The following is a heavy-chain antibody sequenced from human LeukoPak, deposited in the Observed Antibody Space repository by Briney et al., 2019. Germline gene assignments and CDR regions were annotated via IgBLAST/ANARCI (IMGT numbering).Heavy chain of an antibody. CDR1: GFSIRSYS. CDR3: ATTGIFGVAKGY. CDR2: ISSSGSSI. V-gene: IGHV3-48*04. D-gene: IGHD3-3*01. J-gene: IGHJ4*02. Sequence: GGSLRLSCAASGFSIRSYSMMWVRQAPGEGREWVSYISSSGSSIFYADSVKGRFTISRDNAKRSVNLQMNSLRVEDTAIYYCATTGIFGVAKGYWGQGSRVTVS.